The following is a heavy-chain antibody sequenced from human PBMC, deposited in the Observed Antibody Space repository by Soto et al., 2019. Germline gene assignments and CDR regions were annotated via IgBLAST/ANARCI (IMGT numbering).Heavy chain of an antibody. CDR1: GFTFDDYA. Sequence: EVQLVESGGGLVQPGRSLRLSCAASGFTFDDYAMHWVRQAPGKGLEWVSGISWNSGSIGYADSVKGRFTISRDNAKNSLYLQMNSLRAEDTALYYCAKHMDDYIWGSYPQGHFDYWGQGTLVTVSS. D-gene: IGHD3-16*02. CDR2: ISWNSGSI. J-gene: IGHJ4*02. V-gene: IGHV3-9*01. CDR3: AKHMDDYIWGSYPQGHFDY.